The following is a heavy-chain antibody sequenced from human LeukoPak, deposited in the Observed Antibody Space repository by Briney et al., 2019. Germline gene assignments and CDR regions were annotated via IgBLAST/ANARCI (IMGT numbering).Heavy chain of an antibody. Sequence: SETLSLTCTVSGGSISSGSYYWGWIRQPPGKGLEWIGNIYYSGSTYYNPSLKSRVTISVETSKNQFSLKLSSVTAADTAVYYCARDGRFPPEVLPRYFDYWGQGTLVTVSS. D-gene: IGHD1-26*01. CDR1: GGSISSGSYY. CDR2: IYYSGST. CDR3: ARDGRFPPEVLPRYFDY. V-gene: IGHV4-39*07. J-gene: IGHJ4*02.